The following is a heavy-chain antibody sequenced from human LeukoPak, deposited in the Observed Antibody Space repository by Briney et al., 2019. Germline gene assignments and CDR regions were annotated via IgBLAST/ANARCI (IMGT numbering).Heavy chain of an antibody. CDR3: ARGGYDFWSGYYKGDY. CDR2: ISSSSSYI. V-gene: IGHV3-21*01. CDR1: GFTFSRYS. Sequence: GSLRISFSSSGFTFSRYSMNWVRQAPGEGLEWVSSISSSSSYIYYADSVKGRFTISRDNAKNSLYLQMNSLRAEDTAVYYCARGGYDFWSGYYKGDYWGQGTLVTVSS. J-gene: IGHJ4*02. D-gene: IGHD3-3*01.